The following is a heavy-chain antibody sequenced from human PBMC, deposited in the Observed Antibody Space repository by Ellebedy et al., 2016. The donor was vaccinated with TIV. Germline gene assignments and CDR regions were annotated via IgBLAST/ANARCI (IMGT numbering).Heavy chain of an antibody. CDR2: ISAYNGNT. D-gene: IGHD3-16*02. J-gene: IGHJ4*02. CDR3: ARGEAATARWSFGGVIAYFDY. CDR1: GYTFTSYG. V-gene: IGHV1-18*01. Sequence: ASVKVSCXASGYTFTSYGISWVRQAPGQGLEWMGWISAYNGNTNYAQKLQGRVTMTTDTSTSTAYMELRSLRSDDTAVYYCARGEAATARWSFGGVIAYFDYWGQGTLVTVSS.